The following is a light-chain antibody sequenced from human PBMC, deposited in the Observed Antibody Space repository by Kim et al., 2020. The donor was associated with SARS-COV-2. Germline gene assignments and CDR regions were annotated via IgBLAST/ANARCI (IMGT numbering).Light chain of an antibody. J-gene: IGKJ2*03. V-gene: IGKV4-1*01. Sequence: RATLNCKASQTVLSNSNNKNYLAWYQQKPGQAPKLLIYWASIWESGVSDRFSGSGSETDFTLTISSLQAEDVAVYYCQQYYSTPPSFGQGTKLEI. CDR2: WAS. CDR3: QQYYSTPPS. CDR1: QTVLSNSNNKNY.